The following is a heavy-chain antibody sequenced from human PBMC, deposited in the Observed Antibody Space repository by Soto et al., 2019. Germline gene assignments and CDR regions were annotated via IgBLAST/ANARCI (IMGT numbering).Heavy chain of an antibody. CDR2: IYWDDDK. CDR3: AHRSAPLASGSREFDY. CDR1: GFSLSTSGVG. D-gene: IGHD1-26*01. V-gene: IGHV2-5*02. Sequence: QITLKESGPTLVKPTQTLTLTCTFSGFSLSTSGVGVGWIRQPPGKALEWLALIYWDDDKRYSPSLESRLTSTQDTSKNQVVLTMTNMDPVDTATYYCAHRSAPLASGSREFDYWGQGTLVTVSS. J-gene: IGHJ4*02.